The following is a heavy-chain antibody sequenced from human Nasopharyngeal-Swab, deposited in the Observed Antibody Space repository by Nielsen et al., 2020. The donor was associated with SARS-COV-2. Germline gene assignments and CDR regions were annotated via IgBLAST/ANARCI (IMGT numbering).Heavy chain of an antibody. CDR1: GFTFSTYT. Sequence: GESLKISCAASGFTFSTYTMTWVRQAPGKGLEWVSDISTSSGNIYYADSVRGRFTISRDNAKNSLSLQMNSLRAEDTAVYYCARHYDSSGYYLTYFDHWGQGTQVTVSS. J-gene: IGHJ4*02. D-gene: IGHD3-22*01. CDR2: ISTSSGNI. CDR3: ARHYDSSGYYLTYFDH. V-gene: IGHV3-48*04.